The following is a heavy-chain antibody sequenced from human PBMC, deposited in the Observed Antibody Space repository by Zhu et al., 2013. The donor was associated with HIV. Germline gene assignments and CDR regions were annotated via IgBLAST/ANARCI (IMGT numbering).Heavy chain of an antibody. J-gene: IGHJ2*01. Sequence: QVQLVQSGPELKKPGASVKVSCKASGYNFNAYYIHWVRQAPGLGLEWMGWINPATGATNFAQNFQGRVTMSRDTSFTTAFMQLTGLTPDDTATYYCARDKERGFPGSFDLWGRGTPVSVSS. CDR1: GYNFNAYY. CDR2: INPATGAT. D-gene: IGHD2-15*01. V-gene: IGHV1-2*02. CDR3: ARDKERGFPGSFDL.